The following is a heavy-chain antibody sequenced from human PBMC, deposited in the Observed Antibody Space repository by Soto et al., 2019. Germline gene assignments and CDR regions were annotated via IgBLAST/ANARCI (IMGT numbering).Heavy chain of an antibody. J-gene: IGHJ4*02. CDR3: ARDRPGYYYDSSGYHTELYYFDY. CDR1: GGSISSGGYY. V-gene: IGHV4-31*03. D-gene: IGHD3-22*01. CDR2: IYYSGST. Sequence: SETLSLTCTVSGGSISSGGYYWIWIRQHPGKGLEWIGYIYYSGSTYYNPSLKSRVTISVDTSKNQFSLKLSSVTAADTAVYYCARDRPGYYYDSSGYHTELYYFDYWGQGTLVTVSS.